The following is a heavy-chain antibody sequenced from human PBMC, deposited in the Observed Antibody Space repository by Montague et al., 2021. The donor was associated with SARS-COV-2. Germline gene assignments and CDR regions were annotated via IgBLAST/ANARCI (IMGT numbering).Heavy chain of an antibody. D-gene: IGHD3/OR15-3a*01. CDR2: IYYSGST. Sequence: SETLSLTCTVSGGSISSSSCNWGWIREPPGKGLEWIGSIYYSGSTHYXPSLKSRVTISVDTSKNQFSLKLCSVTAADTAVYYCARGLVGWFDPWGQGTLVTVSS. CDR3: ARGLVGWFDP. J-gene: IGHJ5*02. V-gene: IGHV4-39*01. CDR1: GGSISSSSCN.